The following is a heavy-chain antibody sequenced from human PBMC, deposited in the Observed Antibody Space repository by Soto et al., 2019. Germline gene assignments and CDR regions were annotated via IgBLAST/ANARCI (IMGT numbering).Heavy chain of an antibody. D-gene: IGHD3-10*01. V-gene: IGHV4-34*01. J-gene: IGHJ4*02. CDR3: ARDKITCLFDY. Sequence: QVQLQQWGAGLLKPSETLSLTCAVDGGSFSGYYWTWIRQPPVTGLEWIGEIKHSGSTNYNPSLKSRVTISVDTSQNQFSLKLTSVYAAATAVYYCARDKITCLFDYWGQGTLVTVSS. CDR1: GGSFSGYY. CDR2: IKHSGST.